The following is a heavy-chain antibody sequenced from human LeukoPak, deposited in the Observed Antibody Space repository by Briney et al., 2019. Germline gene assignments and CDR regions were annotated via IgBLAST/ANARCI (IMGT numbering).Heavy chain of an antibody. D-gene: IGHD6-13*01. CDR3: ARVRAAAGRYFDY. V-gene: IGHV5-51*01. Sequence: GESLKISCKGPGYSFTSYWIGWVRQMPGKGLEWMGIIYPGDSDTRYSPSFQGQVTISADKSISTAYLQWSSLKASDTAMYYCARVRAAAGRYFDYWGQGTLVTVSS. CDR2: IYPGDSDT. CDR1: GYSFTSYW. J-gene: IGHJ4*02.